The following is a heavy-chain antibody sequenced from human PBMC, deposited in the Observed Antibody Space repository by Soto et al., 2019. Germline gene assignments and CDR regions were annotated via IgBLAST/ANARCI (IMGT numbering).Heavy chain of an antibody. CDR2: IESGGST. V-gene: IGHV3-53*01. Sequence: PGGSLRLSCNASGFTVSSTYMSWVRQAPGMGREWVAVIESGGSTHYADSVKGRFTISRDIPKNMIYLQLHTLRAEDTAVYYCAKDLGPLRLLNYYFYGLDVWAQGTTVTVSS. D-gene: IGHD2-15*01. CDR1: GFTVSSTY. CDR3: AKDLGPLRLLNYYFYGLDV. J-gene: IGHJ6*02.